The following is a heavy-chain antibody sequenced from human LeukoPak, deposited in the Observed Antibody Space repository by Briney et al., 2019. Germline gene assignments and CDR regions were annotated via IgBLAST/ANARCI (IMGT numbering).Heavy chain of an antibody. CDR1: GYTFNSYY. CDR2: INPSGGST. D-gene: IGHD6-6*01. V-gene: IGHV1-46*02. Sequence: ASVKLSCKASGYTFNSYYMHWVRQARGQGLEWMGIINPSGGSTSNAQKFQGRVTMTRDMSTSTVYMELSSLRSEDTAVYYCARDTSHSSSSVYYYYYYMDVWGKGTTVTVSS. CDR3: ARDTSHSSSSVYYYYYYMDV. J-gene: IGHJ6*03.